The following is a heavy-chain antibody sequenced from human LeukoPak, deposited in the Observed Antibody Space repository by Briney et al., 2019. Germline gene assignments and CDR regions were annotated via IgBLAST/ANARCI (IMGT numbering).Heavy chain of an antibody. Sequence: GASVKVSCKASGYTFTSYAMHWVRQAPGQRLEWMGWINAGNGNTKYSQKFQGRVTITRDTFASTAYMELSSLRSEDTAVYYCARDRSRYIAAALDYWGQGTLVTVSS. J-gene: IGHJ4*02. CDR3: ARDRSRYIAAALDY. CDR2: INAGNGNT. D-gene: IGHD6-13*01. CDR1: GYTFTSYA. V-gene: IGHV1-3*01.